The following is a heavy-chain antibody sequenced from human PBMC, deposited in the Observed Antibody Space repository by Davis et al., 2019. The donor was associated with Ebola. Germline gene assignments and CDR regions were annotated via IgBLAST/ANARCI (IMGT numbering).Heavy chain of an antibody. CDR2: IYYSGST. CDR3: ARSYGAAPFDY. J-gene: IGHJ4*02. Sequence: MPSETLSLTCTVSGGSISPYYWSWIRQPPGKGPEWIGYIYYSGSTKYNLSLKGRVAISVDTSKNQFSLKLSSVTAADTAVYYCARSYGAAPFDYWGQGTLVTVSS. D-gene: IGHD4/OR15-4a*01. V-gene: IGHV4-59*08. CDR1: GGSISPYY.